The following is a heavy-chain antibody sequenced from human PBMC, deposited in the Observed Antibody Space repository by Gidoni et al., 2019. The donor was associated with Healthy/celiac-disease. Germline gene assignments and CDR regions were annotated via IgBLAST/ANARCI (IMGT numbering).Heavy chain of an antibody. CDR1: GFTFSSFG. CDR3: ARDAEAYSNYELDY. CDR2: IWYDGSNK. V-gene: IGHV3-33*08. J-gene: IGHJ4*02. D-gene: IGHD4-4*01. Sequence: QVQLVESGGGVVQPGRSLRLSCAASGFTFSSFGMHWVRQAPGKGLEWVAVIWYDGSNKYYADSVKGRFTISRDNSKNTLYLQMNSLRAEDTAVYYCARDAEAYSNYELDYWGQGTLVTVSS.